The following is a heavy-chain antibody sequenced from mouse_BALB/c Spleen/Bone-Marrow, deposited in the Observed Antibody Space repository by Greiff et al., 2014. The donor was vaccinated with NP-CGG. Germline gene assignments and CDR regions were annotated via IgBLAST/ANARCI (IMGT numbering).Heavy chain of an antibody. J-gene: IGHJ3*01. V-gene: IGHV1-4*02. Sequence: VNVVESAAELARPGASVKMSCKASGYTFTSYTMHWVKQRPGQGLEWIGYINPSSGYTEYNQKFKDKTTLTADKSSSTAYMQLSSLTSEDSAVYYCAREYGNYRFAYWGQGTLVTVSA. D-gene: IGHD2-10*02. CDR1: GYTFTSYT. CDR3: AREYGNYRFAY. CDR2: INPSSGYT.